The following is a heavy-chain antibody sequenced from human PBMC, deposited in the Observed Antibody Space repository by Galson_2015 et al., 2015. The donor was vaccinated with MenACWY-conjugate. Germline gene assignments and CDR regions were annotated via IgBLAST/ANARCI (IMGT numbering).Heavy chain of an antibody. CDR3: ARDRSVTWGGFHY. CDR2: INIDGSGT. D-gene: IGHD7-27*01. V-gene: IGHV3-74*03. Sequence: SLRLSCAASGFTFTNYWMHWVRQAPGEGLVWVSRINIDGSGTTYADSVKGRFTISRDNAKNTLYLQMNSLRAEDTAMYYCARDRSVTWGGFHYWGRGVLVTVSS. CDR1: GFTFTNYW. J-gene: IGHJ4*02.